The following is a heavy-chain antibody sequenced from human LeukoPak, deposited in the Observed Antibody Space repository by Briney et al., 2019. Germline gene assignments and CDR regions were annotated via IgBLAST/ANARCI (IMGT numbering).Heavy chain of an antibody. J-gene: IGHJ4*02. Sequence: ASVNVSCKASGYTFSNYGIIWVRQAPGQGLEWMGWISAYNGNTNYAQKFQGRVTMTTETSTTTAYMELRGLTSGDTAVYYCARSHSGSLRAPFDYWGQGTLVTVSS. D-gene: IGHD3-22*01. V-gene: IGHV1-18*01. CDR3: ARSHSGSLRAPFDY. CDR2: ISAYNGNT. CDR1: GYTFSNYG.